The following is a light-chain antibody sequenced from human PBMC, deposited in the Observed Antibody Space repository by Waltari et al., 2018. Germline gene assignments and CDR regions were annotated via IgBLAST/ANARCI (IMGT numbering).Light chain of an antibody. CDR1: KSVLYSSNNKNY. CDR3: QQYYSTPQT. CDR2: GAS. J-gene: IGKJ1*01. V-gene: IGKV4-1*01. Sequence: DIVMTQSPDSLAMSLGERATINCKSSKSVLYSSNNKNYLAWYQQKPGQPPKLLIYGASTRESGVPDRFSGSGSGTDFTLTISSLQAEDVAVYYCQQYYSTPQTFGQGTKVEIK.